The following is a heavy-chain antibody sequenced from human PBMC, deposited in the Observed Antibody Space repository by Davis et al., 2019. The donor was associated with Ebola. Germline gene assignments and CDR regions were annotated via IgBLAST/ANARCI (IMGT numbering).Heavy chain of an antibody. CDR2: ISYDGSNK. J-gene: IGHJ5*02. Sequence: GGSLRLSCAASGFTFSSYAMHWVRQAPGKGLEWVAVISYDGSNKYYADSVKGRFTISRDNSKNTLYLQMNSLRAEDTAVYYCARGSRYYGSGSYDRNKGWFDPWGQGTLVTVSS. CDR1: GFTFSSYA. V-gene: IGHV3-30-3*01. D-gene: IGHD3-10*01. CDR3: ARGSRYYGSGSYDRNKGWFDP.